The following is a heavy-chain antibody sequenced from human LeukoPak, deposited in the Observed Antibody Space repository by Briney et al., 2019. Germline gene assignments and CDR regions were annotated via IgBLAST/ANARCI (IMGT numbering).Heavy chain of an antibody. D-gene: IGHD1-1*01. Sequence: ASVKVSCKVSGYTLSEFSMHWVRQAPGNRLEWMGGFDPEDGETIYAQKFQGRVSMTEDTSTDTAYMELSSLRSEDTAVYYCVASSPQNWKAHDYWGQGTLVTVSS. V-gene: IGHV1-24*01. CDR2: FDPEDGET. J-gene: IGHJ4*02. CDR3: VASSPQNWKAHDY. CDR1: GYTLSEFS.